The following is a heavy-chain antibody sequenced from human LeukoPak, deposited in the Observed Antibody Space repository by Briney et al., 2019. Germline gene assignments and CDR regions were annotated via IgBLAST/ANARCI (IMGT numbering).Heavy chain of an antibody. CDR2: ISSSSAYI. J-gene: IGHJ4*02. D-gene: IGHD3-22*01. CDR1: GFTFSSYS. V-gene: IGHV3-21*04. CDR3: ASVITNGFDY. Sequence: PGGSLRLSCAPSGFTFSSYSMNWVRQAPGKGLEWVSSISSSSAYIYYADSVKGRFAISRDNSKNTLYLQMNSLRAEDTAVYYCASVITNGFDYWGQGTLVTVSS.